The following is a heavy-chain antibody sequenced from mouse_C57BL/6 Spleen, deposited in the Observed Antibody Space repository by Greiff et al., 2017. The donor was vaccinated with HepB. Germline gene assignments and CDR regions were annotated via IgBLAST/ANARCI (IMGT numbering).Heavy chain of an antibody. D-gene: IGHD2-5*01. Sequence: VQLQQPGTELVKPGASVKLSCKASGYTFTSYWMHWVKQRPGQGLEWIGNINPCNGGTNYNEKFKSKATLTVDKSSSTAYMQLSSLTSEDSAVYYCARSSNYVSPAFDYWGQVTSVTVSS. V-gene: IGHV1-53*01. CDR2: INPCNGGT. CDR3: ARSSNYVSPAFDY. J-gene: IGHJ4*01. CDR1: GYTFTSYW.